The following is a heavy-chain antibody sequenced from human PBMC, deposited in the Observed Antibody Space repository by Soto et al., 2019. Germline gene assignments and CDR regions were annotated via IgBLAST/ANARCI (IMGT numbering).Heavy chain of an antibody. J-gene: IGHJ4*02. D-gene: IGHD5-12*01. V-gene: IGHV4-61*01. CDR3: ARDGDGYNY. CDR1: GGSVSSGSYY. Sequence: PSETLSLTCTVSGGSVSSGSYYWSWIRQPPGKGLEWIGYIYSSGSTSYNTSLKSRVTISVDTSKNQFSLKLSSVTAADTAVYYCARDGDGYNYWGQGTLVTVSS. CDR2: IYSSGST.